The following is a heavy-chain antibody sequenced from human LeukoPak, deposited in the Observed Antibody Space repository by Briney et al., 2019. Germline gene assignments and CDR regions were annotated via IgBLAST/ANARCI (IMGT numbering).Heavy chain of an antibody. D-gene: IGHD6-19*01. CDR2: INPNSGGT. CDR1: GYTFTGYY. J-gene: IGHJ6*02. V-gene: IGHV1-2*04. CDR3: ARDLGYIAVAGNAGYYYYGMDV. Sequence: ASVKVSCKASGYTFTGYYMHWVRQAPGQGLEWMGWINPNSGGTNYAQKFQGWVTMTRDTSISTAYTELSRLRSDDTAVYYCARDLGYIAVAGNAGYYYYGMDVWGQGTTVTVSS.